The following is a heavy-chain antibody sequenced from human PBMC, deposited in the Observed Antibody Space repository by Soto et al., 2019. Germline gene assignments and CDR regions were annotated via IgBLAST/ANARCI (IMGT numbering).Heavy chain of an antibody. D-gene: IGHD2-8*01. Sequence: GESLKISCKGSGYTFTTYWIGWVRQMPGKGLEWMGIIYPGDSDTRYSPSFQGQVTISADKSISTAYLQWSSLKASDTAIYYCERHGTNSYFYYGMDVWGQGTTVTVSS. V-gene: IGHV5-51*01. J-gene: IGHJ6*02. CDR3: ERHGTNSYFYYGMDV. CDR2: IYPGDSDT. CDR1: GYTFTTYW.